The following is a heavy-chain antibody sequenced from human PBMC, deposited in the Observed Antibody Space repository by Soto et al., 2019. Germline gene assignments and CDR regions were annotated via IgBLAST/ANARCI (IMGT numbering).Heavy chain of an antibody. J-gene: IGHJ4*02. Sequence: ASVKVSCKASGHTFTSYYMHWVRQAPGQGLEWMGIINPSGGSTSYAQKFQGRVTMTRDTSTSTVYMELSSLRSEDTAVYYCARDRNYYDSSGYIVIFDYWGQGTLVTVSS. CDR3: ARDRNYYDSSGYIVIFDY. D-gene: IGHD3-22*01. CDR2: INPSGGST. CDR1: GHTFTSYY. V-gene: IGHV1-46*01.